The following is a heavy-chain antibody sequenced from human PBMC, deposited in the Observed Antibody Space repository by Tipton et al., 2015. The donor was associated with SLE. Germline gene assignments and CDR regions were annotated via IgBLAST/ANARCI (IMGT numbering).Heavy chain of an antibody. Sequence: TLSLTCTVSGGSINSYYWGWIRQPPGKGLEWIGSAHYSGITYYNPSLKSRVTISVDTSKNQLSLRLSSVTAADTAVYYCARQGSGELVVVVAVTWALDCWGQGTLVTVSS. CDR1: GGSINSYY. V-gene: IGHV4-39*07. CDR3: ARQGSGELVVVVAVTWALDC. D-gene: IGHD2-15*01. J-gene: IGHJ1*01. CDR2: AHYSGIT.